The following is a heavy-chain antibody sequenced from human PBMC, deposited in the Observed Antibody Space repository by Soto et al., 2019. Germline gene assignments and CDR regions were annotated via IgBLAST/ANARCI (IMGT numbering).Heavy chain of an antibody. D-gene: IGHD3-10*01. J-gene: IGHJ5*02. CDR2: ISAYNGNT. CDR3: ARGVGSGSYYNQYNWFDP. Sequence: QVQLVQSGAEVKKPGASVKVSCKASGYTFTNYGISWVRQAPGQGLEWMGWISAYNGNTNHAQKLQGRVTMTTDTSTSTXSMELRSLRSDDTAVYYCARGVGSGSYYNQYNWFDPWGQGTLVTVSS. V-gene: IGHV1-18*01. CDR1: GYTFTNYG.